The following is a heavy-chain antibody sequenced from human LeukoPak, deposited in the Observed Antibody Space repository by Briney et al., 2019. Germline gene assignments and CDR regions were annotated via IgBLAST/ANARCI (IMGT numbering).Heavy chain of an antibody. D-gene: IGHD3-22*01. Sequence: GGSLRLSCQASGFTFYMYAMSWVRQAPGKGLEWVASMCGTAGCTFYPDSVKGRFTISRDNSKNLLYLRMNSLTAEDTAIYYCAKDRPNFHENSGHYYRRAGDSWGQGTLVTVSS. CDR3: AKDRPNFHENSGHYYRRAGDS. CDR2: MCGTAGCT. J-gene: IGHJ5*01. V-gene: IGHV3-23*01. CDR1: GFTFYMYA.